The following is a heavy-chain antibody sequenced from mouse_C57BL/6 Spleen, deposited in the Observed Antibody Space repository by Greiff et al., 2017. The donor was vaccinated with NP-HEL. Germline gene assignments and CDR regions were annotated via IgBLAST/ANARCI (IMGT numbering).Heavy chain of an antibody. D-gene: IGHD3-2*02. J-gene: IGHJ3*01. CDR2: ISNGGGST. V-gene: IGHV5-12*01. CDR1: GFTFSDYY. CDR3: ARPPAQATTWFAY. Sequence: EVKLVESGGGLVQPGGSLKLSCAASGFTFSDYYMYWVRQTPEKRLEWVAYISNGGGSTYYPDTVKGRFTISRDNSKNTLYLRMSRLKSEDTAMYYCARPPAQATTWFAYWGQGTLVTVSA.